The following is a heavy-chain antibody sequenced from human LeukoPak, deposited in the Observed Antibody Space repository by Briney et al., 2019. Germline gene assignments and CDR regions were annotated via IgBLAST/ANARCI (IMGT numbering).Heavy chain of an antibody. CDR3: AADRFSIFGVVITPKNYYGMDV. D-gene: IGHD3-3*01. V-gene: IGHV1-24*01. CDR2: FDPEDGET. CDR1: GDTLTEFA. Sequence: ASVKVSCKVPGDTLTEFAMHWVRQAPGKGLEWMGGFDPEDGETIYAQKFQGRVIMSEDTSTDTAYMELSSLRSEDTAVYYCAADRFSIFGVVITPKNYYGMDVWGQGTTVTVSS. J-gene: IGHJ6*02.